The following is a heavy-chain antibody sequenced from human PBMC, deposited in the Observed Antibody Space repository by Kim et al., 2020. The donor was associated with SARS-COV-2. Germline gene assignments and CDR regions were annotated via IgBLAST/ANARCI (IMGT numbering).Heavy chain of an antibody. CDR1: GYTFTSCT. D-gene: IGHD6-13*01. CDR2: INAGNGNT. CDR3: ARDSTSSWYENWFDP. V-gene: IGHV1-3*01. J-gene: IGHJ5*02. Sequence: ASVKVSCKASGYTFTSCTIHWVRQAPGQRLEWMGWINAGNGNTKYSQKFQGRVTITRDTSASTAYMELSSLRSEDTAVYYCARDSTSSWYENWFDPWGQGTLVTVSS.